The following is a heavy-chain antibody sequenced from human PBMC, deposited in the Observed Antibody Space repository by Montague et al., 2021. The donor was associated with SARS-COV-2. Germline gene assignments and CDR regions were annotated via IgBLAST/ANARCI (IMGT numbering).Heavy chain of an antibody. D-gene: IGHD3-22*01. Sequence: SVKVSCKVSEYSLSDFSLQMHWVRQAPGKGLEWMGEFDSEDGETTYAQKFQGRVTMTEDRSTDTVYMELSSLRSDDTAGYYCATLGLVVITYACAIWGKGKMVTVSS. CDR3: ATLGLVVITYACAI. CDR1: EYSLSDFS. CDR2: FDSEDGET. V-gene: IGHV1-24*01. J-gene: IGHJ3*02.